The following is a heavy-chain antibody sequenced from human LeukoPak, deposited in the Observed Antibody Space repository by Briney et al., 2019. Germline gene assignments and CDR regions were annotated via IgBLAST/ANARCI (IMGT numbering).Heavy chain of an antibody. D-gene: IGHD4-23*01. CDR3: ASGMSVAFDY. J-gene: IGHJ4*02. V-gene: IGHV4-34*01. CDR1: GGSFSGYY. Sequence: SETLTLTCAVYGGSFSGYYWSWIRQPPGKGLEWIGEINHSGSTNYNPSLKSRVTISVDTSKNQFSLKLSSVTAADTAVYYCASGMSVAFDYWGQGTLVTVSS. CDR2: INHSGST.